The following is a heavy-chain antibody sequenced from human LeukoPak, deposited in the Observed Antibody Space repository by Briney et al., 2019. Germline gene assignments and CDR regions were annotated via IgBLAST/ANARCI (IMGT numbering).Heavy chain of an antibody. Sequence: GGSLRLSCAASRFTFSRRWMHWVRQTPAKGLVWVAHINGDGGKTTYADAVKGRFSISRDNAKNTVFLQMNSLRAGDTAVYYFTAGFTYFDFWGQGTLVTVPS. CDR3: TAGFTYFDF. J-gene: IGHJ4*02. CDR1: RFTFSRRW. CDR2: INGDGGKT. D-gene: IGHD3-10*01. V-gene: IGHV3-74*01.